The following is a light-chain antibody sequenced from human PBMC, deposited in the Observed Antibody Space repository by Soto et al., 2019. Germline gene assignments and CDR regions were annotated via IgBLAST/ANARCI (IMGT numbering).Light chain of an antibody. CDR3: HQYNQWPRT. CDR2: DAS. Sequence: EIVMTQSPATLSVSPGEGATLSCRPSQSGDKDLAWYRQKPGQAPSLLVYDASTRATVVPARFSGSVSGTEFTLTITSLQSEDFAVYFCHQYNQWPRTFGRGTQGAI. J-gene: IGKJ1*01. V-gene: IGKV3-15*01. CDR1: QSGDKD.